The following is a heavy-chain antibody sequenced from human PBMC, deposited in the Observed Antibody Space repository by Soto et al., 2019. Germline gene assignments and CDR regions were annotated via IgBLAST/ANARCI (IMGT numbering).Heavy chain of an antibody. CDR2: INPSGGNT. V-gene: IGHV1-46*03. J-gene: IGHJ5*02. CDR1: GYTFTSYD. CDR3: ARDLPVGRTFDP. Sequence: ASVKVSCKASGYTFTSYDIHWVRQAPGQGLEWMGMINPSGGNTSYAQKFQGRVTMTRDTSTSTVYMELSSLRSEDTAVYYCARDLPVGRTFDPWGQGTLVTVSS. D-gene: IGHD1-26*01.